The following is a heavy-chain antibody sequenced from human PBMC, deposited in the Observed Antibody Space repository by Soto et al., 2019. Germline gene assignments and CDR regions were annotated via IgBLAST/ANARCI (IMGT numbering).Heavy chain of an antibody. CDR2: ILHIGST. CDR3: ARGFDSEGLYNGGHP. CDR1: GGSISTTNW. Sequence: VQLQESGPGLVKPSGTLSLTCTVSGGSISTTNWWSWVRQSPGKGLEWIGEILHIGSTNYNPSLKSRVTISIDKSKNQFSLRLSSVTAADTAVYYCARGFDSEGLYNGGHPWGQGTLVGVSS. V-gene: IGHV4-4*02. J-gene: IGHJ5*02. D-gene: IGHD3-22*01.